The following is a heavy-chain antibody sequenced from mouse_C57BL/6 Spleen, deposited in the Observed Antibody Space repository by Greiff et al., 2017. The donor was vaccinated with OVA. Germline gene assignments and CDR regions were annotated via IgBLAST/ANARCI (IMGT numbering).Heavy chain of an antibody. D-gene: IGHD3-2*02. CDR3: AIGSSGYYFDY. CDR1: GYTFTSYW. V-gene: IGHV1-74*01. CDR2: IHPSDSDT. J-gene: IGHJ2*01. Sequence: QVQLQQPGAELVKPGASVKVSCKASGYTFTSYWMHWVKPRPGQGLEWIGRIHPSDSDTNYNQKFQGKATLTVDTSSSTAYMQRISLISEDYAVYYCAIGSSGYYFDYWGQGTTLTVAS.